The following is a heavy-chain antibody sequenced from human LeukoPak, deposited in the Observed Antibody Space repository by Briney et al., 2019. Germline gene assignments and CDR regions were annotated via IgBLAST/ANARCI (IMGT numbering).Heavy chain of an antibody. J-gene: IGHJ4*02. Sequence: SETLSLTCAVYGGSFSGYYWSWIRQPPGKGLEWIGEINHSGSTNYNPSLKSRVTISVDTSKNQFSLKLSSVTAADTAVSYCARGGKVLRYFDWLLPLDYWGQGTLVTVSS. CDR3: ARGGKVLRYFDWLLPLDY. V-gene: IGHV4-34*01. CDR2: INHSGST. CDR1: GGSFSGYY. D-gene: IGHD3-9*01.